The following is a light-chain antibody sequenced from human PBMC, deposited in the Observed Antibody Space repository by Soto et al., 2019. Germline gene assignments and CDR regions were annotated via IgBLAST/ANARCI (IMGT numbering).Light chain of an antibody. CDR1: QTISTY. Sequence: DIQMTQSPSALSASVGDTVTITCRASQTISTYLNWYQLKPGKAPKLLIYAASTLQSGVPSRFSGSGSGTDFTLTISSLQPEDFATYYCQQSLGIPYTFGQGTRLEIK. CDR3: QQSLGIPYT. V-gene: IGKV1-39*01. CDR2: AAS. J-gene: IGKJ2*01.